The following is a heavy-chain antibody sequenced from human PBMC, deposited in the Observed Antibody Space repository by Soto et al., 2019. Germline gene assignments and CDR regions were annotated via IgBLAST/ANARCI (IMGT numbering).Heavy chain of an antibody. CDR1: GGSFSGYY. J-gene: IGHJ4*02. V-gene: IGHV4-34*01. D-gene: IGHD5-12*01. CDR2: VNHSGST. CDR3: ARREPKMATIGLYYFAY. Sequence: PSETLSLTCAVCGGSFSGYYWSWIRQPPGKGLEWIGEVNHSGSTNYNPSLKSRVTISVDTSKNQFSLKLSSVTAADTAVYYCARREPKMATIGLYYFAYWGQGTLVTVSS.